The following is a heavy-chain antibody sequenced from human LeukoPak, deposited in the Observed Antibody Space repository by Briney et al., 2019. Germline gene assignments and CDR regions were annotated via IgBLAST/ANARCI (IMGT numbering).Heavy chain of an antibody. D-gene: IGHD3-3*01. CDR1: GFTFSSYW. CDR3: ASENFWSGYRGYYYYYMDV. Sequence: PGGSLRLSCAASGFTFSSYWMSWVRQAPGKGLEWVANIKQDGGEKYYVDSVKGRFTISRDNAKNSLYLQMNSLRAEDTAVYYCASENFWSGYRGYYYYYMDVWGKGTTVTVSS. J-gene: IGHJ6*03. V-gene: IGHV3-7*01. CDR2: IKQDGGEK.